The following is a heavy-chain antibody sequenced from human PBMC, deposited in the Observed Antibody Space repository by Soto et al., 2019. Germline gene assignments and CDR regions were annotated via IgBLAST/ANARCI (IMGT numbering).Heavy chain of an antibody. CDR1: GFTFGDYA. CDR2: IRSKAYGGTT. Sequence: GESLKISCTASGFTFGDYAMSWFRQAPGKGLEWVGFIRSKAYGGTTEYAASVKGRFTISRDDSKSIAYLQMNSLKTEDTAVYYCTRSAYDYIWGSYRSGHFDYWGQGTLVTVSS. V-gene: IGHV3-49*03. J-gene: IGHJ4*02. CDR3: TRSAYDYIWGSYRSGHFDY. D-gene: IGHD3-16*02.